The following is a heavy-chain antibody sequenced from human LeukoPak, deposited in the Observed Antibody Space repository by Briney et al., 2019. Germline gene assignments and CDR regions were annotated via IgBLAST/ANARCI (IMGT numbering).Heavy chain of an antibody. Sequence: GGSLRLSCAASGFTFSSYWMHWVRQAPGKGLVWVSRINSDGSSTSYADSVKGRFTISRDNAKNTLYLQMNSLRAEDTAVYYCARERYSSSQFDPWGQGTLVTVSS. CDR1: GFTFSSYW. V-gene: IGHV3-74*01. D-gene: IGHD6-6*01. CDR3: ARERYSSSQFDP. CDR2: INSDGSST. J-gene: IGHJ5*02.